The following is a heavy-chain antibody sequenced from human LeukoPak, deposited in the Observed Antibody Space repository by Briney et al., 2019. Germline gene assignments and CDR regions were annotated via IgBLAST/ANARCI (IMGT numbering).Heavy chain of an antibody. CDR2: ISSSSSTI. CDR1: GFTFSSYS. D-gene: IGHD3-3*01. J-gene: IGHJ4*02. Sequence: PGGSLRLSCAASGFTFSSYSMTWVRQAPGKGLEWVSYISSSSSTIYYADSVKGRFTISRDNAKNSLYLQMNSLRDEDTAVYYCARVNKKVTIFGVVPHFDYWGQGTLVTVSS. V-gene: IGHV3-48*02. CDR3: ARVNKKVTIFGVVPHFDY.